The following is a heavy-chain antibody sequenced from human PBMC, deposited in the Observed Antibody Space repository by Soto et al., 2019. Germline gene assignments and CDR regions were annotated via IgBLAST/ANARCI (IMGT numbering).Heavy chain of an antibody. CDR1: GFTFSSYS. CDR3: ARDRKPGPAGEDWFDP. Sequence: GGSLRLSCAASGFTFSSYSMNWVRQAPGKGLEWVSSISSSSSYIYYADSVKGRFTISRDNAKNSLYLQMNSLRAEDTAVYYCARDRKPGPAGEDWFDPWGQGTLVTVSS. CDR2: ISSSSSYI. J-gene: IGHJ5*02. D-gene: IGHD2-21*01. V-gene: IGHV3-21*01.